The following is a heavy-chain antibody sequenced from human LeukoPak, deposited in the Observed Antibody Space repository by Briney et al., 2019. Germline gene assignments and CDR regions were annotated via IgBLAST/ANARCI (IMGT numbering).Heavy chain of an antibody. D-gene: IGHD4-17*01. CDR2: ISAYNGNT. Sequence: ASVKVSCKASGGTFSSYDISWVRQAPGQGLEWMGWISAYNGNTNYAQKLQGRVTMTTDTSTSTAYMELRSLRSDDTAVYYCARDLYGYFDYWGQGTLVTVSS. CDR3: ARDLYGYFDY. J-gene: IGHJ4*02. CDR1: GGTFSSYD. V-gene: IGHV1-18*01.